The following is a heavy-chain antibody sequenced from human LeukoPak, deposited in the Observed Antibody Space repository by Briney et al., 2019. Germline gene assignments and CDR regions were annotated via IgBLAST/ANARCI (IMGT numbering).Heavy chain of an antibody. D-gene: IGHD6-19*01. CDR3: AKDIAAVADFFDY. J-gene: IGHJ4*02. CDR2: INGDGSST. Sequence: GGSLRLSCAASGFIFSNYWMHWLRQVPGKGLVWVSRINGDGSSTTYADSVKGRFTISRDNAKNSLYLQMNSLRAEDTALYYCAKDIAAVADFFDYWGQGTLVTVSS. V-gene: IGHV3-74*01. CDR1: GFIFSNYW.